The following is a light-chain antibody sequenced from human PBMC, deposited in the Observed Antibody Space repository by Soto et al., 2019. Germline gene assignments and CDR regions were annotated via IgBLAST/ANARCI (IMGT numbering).Light chain of an antibody. CDR3: QQYNHWPPYT. V-gene: IGKV3-15*01. CDR2: DAS. CDR1: QSVRSN. J-gene: IGKJ2*01. Sequence: EIVMTQSPATLSASPGDTVTLSCRASQSVRSNLAWYQQKPGQAPRLLIYDASTMATGIPARFSGSGSGTEFALTINSLQSEDFAIYYCQQYNHWPPYTFGQGTKLEIK.